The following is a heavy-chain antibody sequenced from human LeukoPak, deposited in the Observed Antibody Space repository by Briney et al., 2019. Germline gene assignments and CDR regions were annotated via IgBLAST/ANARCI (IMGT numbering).Heavy chain of an antibody. J-gene: IGHJ6*02. CDR1: GFTFSSYA. Sequence: PGGSLRLSCAASGFTFSSYAMSWVRQAPGKGLEWVSAISGSGGSTYYADSVKGRFTISRDNSKNTLYLQMNSLRAEDTAVYYCAKDLVVRQLWLYYGMDVWGQGTTVTVSS. CDR2: ISGSGGST. V-gene: IGHV3-23*01. CDR3: AKDLVVRQLWLYYGMDV. D-gene: IGHD5-18*01.